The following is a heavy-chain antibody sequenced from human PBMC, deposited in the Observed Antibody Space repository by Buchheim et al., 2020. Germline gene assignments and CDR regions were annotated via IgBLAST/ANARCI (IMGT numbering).Heavy chain of an antibody. CDR2: TFYSGST. CDR3: ARTVSKWDYYFDY. V-gene: IGHV4-31*11. J-gene: IGHJ4*02. CDR1: GGSISRGGYY. D-gene: IGHD1-26*01. Sequence: QVQLQESGPGLMKPSQTLSLSCVVSGGSISRGGYYWSWIRQHPGKGLEWIGYTFYSGSTSYNPSLKSRVSISEDTSKNQFSLKLNSVTAADTAVYYCARTVSKWDYYFDYWGQG.